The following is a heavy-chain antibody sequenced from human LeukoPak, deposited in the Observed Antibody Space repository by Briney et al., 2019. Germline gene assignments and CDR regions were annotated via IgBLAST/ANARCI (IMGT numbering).Heavy chain of an antibody. CDR2: IDPSDSYT. J-gene: IGHJ5*02. CDR3: ARHPATYCSGGSCYSHWFDP. D-gene: IGHD2-15*01. V-gene: IGHV5-10-1*01. Sequence: GESLKISCQGSGYSFTSYWISWVRQMPGKGLEWMGRIDPSDSYTNYSPSFQGHVTISADKSISTAYLQWSSLKASDTAMYYCARHPATYCSGGSCYSHWFDPWGQGTLVTVSS. CDR1: GYSFTSYW.